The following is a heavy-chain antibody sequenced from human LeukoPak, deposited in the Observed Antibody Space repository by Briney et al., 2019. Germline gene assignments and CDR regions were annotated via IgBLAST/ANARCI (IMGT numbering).Heavy chain of an antibody. CDR2: IKPDGSDK. D-gene: IGHD3-3*01. V-gene: IGHV3-7*01. J-gene: IGHJ6*02. CDR1: GFAFSNYW. Sequence: PGGSLRLSGAASGFAFSNYWMSWVRQAPGKGLEWVAIIKPDGSDKYYVDSVEGRFTISRDNAKNSLYLQMNSLRAEDTAVYYCARDTVFGVIIGPRMDVWGQGTTVTVSS. CDR3: ARDTVFGVIIGPRMDV.